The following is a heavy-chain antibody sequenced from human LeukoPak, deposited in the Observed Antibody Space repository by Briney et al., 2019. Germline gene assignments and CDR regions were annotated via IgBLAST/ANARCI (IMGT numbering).Heavy chain of an antibody. D-gene: IGHD6-19*01. Sequence: ASVKVSCKASGYTFTNYAMNWVRQAPGQGLEWMGWINTNTGNPTYAQGFTGRFVFSLDTSVSTAYLQISSLKAEDTAVYYCARGKVGAVADIPIDYWGQGTLVTVSS. CDR1: GYTFTNYA. CDR2: INTNTGNP. J-gene: IGHJ4*02. V-gene: IGHV7-4-1*02. CDR3: ARGKVGAVADIPIDY.